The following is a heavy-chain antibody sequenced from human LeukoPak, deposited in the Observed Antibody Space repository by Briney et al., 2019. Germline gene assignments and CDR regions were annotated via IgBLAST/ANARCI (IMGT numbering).Heavy chain of an antibody. V-gene: IGHV3-48*04. J-gene: IGHJ4*02. CDR1: GFTFSSYN. CDR2: ISSSGSTI. CDR3: ARGTLVVLTLDY. Sequence: PGGSLRLSCAASGFTFSSYNMSWVRQAPGKGLEWVSYISSSGSTIYYADSVKGRFTISRDNAKNSLYLQMNSLRAEDTAVYYCARGTLVVLTLDYWGQGTLVTVSS. D-gene: IGHD2-2*01.